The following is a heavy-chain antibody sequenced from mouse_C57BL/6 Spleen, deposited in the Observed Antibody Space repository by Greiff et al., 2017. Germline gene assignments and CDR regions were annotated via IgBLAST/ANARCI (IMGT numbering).Heavy chain of an antibody. Sequence: VQLQQSGAELVRPGASVTLSCKASGYTFTDYEMHWVKQTPVHGLEWIGAIDPETGGTAYNQKFKGKAILTADKSSSTAYMGLRSLTSEDSAVYYCTRSTTGYFDYWGQGTTLTVSS. CDR2: IDPETGGT. CDR1: GYTFTDYE. V-gene: IGHV1-15*01. J-gene: IGHJ2*01. CDR3: TRSTTGYFDY. D-gene: IGHD1-1*01.